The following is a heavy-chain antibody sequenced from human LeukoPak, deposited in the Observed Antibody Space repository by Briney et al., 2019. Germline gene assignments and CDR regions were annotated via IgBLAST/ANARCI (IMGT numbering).Heavy chain of an antibody. D-gene: IGHD3-3*01. J-gene: IGHJ4*02. CDR1: GFTFSSYE. Sequence: GGSLRLSCAASGFTFSSYEMNWVRQAPGKGLEWVSYISSSGSTIYYADSVKGRFTISRDNAKNSLYLQMNSLRAEDTALYYCASQYDFWSAFDYWGQGTLVTVSS. CDR3: ASQYDFWSAFDY. CDR2: ISSSGSTI. V-gene: IGHV3-48*03.